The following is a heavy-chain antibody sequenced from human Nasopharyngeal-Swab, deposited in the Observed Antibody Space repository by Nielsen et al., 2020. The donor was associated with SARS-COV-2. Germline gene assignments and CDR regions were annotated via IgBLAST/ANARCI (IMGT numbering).Heavy chain of an antibody. CDR3: ARERRYSSGWSYYYYGMDV. CDR1: GGSISSYY. V-gene: IGHV4-59*13. Sequence: SETLSLTCTVSGGSISSYYWSWIRQPPGKGLEWIGYIYYSGSTNYNPSLESRVTISVDTSENQFSLRLTSVTAADTAVYYCARERRYSSGWSYYYYGMDVWGQGTTVTVSS. D-gene: IGHD6-19*01. J-gene: IGHJ6*02. CDR2: IYYSGST.